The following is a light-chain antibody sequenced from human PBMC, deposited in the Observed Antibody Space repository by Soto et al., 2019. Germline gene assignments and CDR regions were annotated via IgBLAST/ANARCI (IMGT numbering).Light chain of an antibody. J-gene: IGKJ5*01. Sequence: DIQLTQSPSFVSASVGERVTITCRASQDIGRYLAWYQQKPGEAPKLLISAASTLQSGVPSRFSGSGSGTXXTFTVTYLLPEDFATYYCQQLYSYSSFGQGTRLESK. CDR2: AAS. CDR3: QQLYSYSS. V-gene: IGKV1-9*01. CDR1: QDIGRY.